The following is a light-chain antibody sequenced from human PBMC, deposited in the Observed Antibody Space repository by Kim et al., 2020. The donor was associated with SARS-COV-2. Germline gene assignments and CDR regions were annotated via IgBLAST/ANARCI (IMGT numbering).Light chain of an antibody. CDR2: KAS. V-gene: IGKV1-5*03. CDR3: QHYNGYPLT. Sequence: ASVGTRVTITCRASQSISNNLAWYQQKPGKAPKVLIYKASSLESGVPSRFSGSGSGTEFTLTISSLQPDDFATYYCQHYNGYPLTFGGGTKVDIK. CDR1: QSISNN. J-gene: IGKJ4*01.